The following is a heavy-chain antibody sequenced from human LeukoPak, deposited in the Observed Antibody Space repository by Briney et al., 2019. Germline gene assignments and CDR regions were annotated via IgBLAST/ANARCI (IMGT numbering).Heavy chain of an antibody. D-gene: IGHD4-23*01. CDR1: GGSFSGYY. J-gene: IGHJ4*02. Sequence: KPSETLSLTCAVYGGSFSGYYWSWIRQPPGKGLEWIGEIYHSGSTNYNPSLKSRVTISVDKSKNQFSLKLSSVTTADTAVYYCARSGYGGHFDYWGQGTLVTVSS. V-gene: IGHV4-34*01. CDR2: IYHSGST. CDR3: ARSGYGGHFDY.